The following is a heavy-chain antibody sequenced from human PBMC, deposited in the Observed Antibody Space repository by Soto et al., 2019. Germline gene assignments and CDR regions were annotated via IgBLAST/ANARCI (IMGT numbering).Heavy chain of an antibody. J-gene: IGHJ3*02. CDR3: ASNNCSGGSCYSDDAFDI. CDR1: GGSISSGGYY. Sequence: QVQLQESGPGLVKPSQTLSLTCTVSGGSISSGGYYWSWIRQHPGKGLEWIGYIYYSGSTYYNPALKSQVTISVDTSKNLFSRKLSSVTAADTAVDYCASNNCSGGSCYSDDAFDIWGQGTMVTVSS. CDR2: IYYSGST. D-gene: IGHD2-15*01. V-gene: IGHV4-31*01.